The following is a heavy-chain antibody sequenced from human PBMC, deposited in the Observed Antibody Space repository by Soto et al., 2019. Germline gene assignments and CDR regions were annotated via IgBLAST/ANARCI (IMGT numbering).Heavy chain of an antibody. D-gene: IGHD3-9*01. CDR2: IIPILGIA. V-gene: IGHV1-69*02. CDR1: GGTFSSNT. Sequence: GASVKVSCKASGGTFSSNTISWVRQAPRQGLEWMGRIIPILGIANYAQKFQGRVTITADKSTSTAYMELSSLRSEDTAVYYCAGYYDILTGYSDDAFDIWGEGTMVTVSS. CDR3: AGYYDILTGYSDDAFDI. J-gene: IGHJ3*02.